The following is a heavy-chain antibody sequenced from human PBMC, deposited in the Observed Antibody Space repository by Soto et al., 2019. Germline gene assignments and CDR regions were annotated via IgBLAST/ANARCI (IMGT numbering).Heavy chain of an antibody. CDR3: ARHLIFEKGWPRFFDY. V-gene: IGHV5-51*01. D-gene: IGHD3-3*01. CDR2: INPGDSDT. Sequence: GESLKISCKGSESTFAHYWIGWARQLPGKGLEWMGIINPGDSDTRYSPSFQGQVTISTDKSTNTAYLQWTSLKASDTAMYYCARHLIFEKGWPRFFDYWGQGTLVTVPQ. J-gene: IGHJ4*02. CDR1: ESTFAHYW.